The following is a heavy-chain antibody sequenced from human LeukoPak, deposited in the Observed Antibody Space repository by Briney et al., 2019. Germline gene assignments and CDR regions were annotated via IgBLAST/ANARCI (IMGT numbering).Heavy chain of an antibody. CDR1: GFTFSDYT. CDR2: ISGSSNYI. CDR3: ARDESGDNDAFDI. J-gene: IGHJ3*02. V-gene: IGHV3-21*01. Sequence: GGSLRLSCAASGFTFSDYTMNWVRLAPGKGLEWVASISGSSNYIYYADSVKGRFTISRGNAKNSLYLQMNSLRVEDTAVYYCARDESGDNDAFDIWGQGTMVTVSS. D-gene: IGHD2-21*01.